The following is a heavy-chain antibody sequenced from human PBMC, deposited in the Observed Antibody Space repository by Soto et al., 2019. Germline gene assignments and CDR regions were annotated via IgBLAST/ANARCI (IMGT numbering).Heavy chain of an antibody. CDR3: ARQYYDILTGYSRPYYYYGMDV. V-gene: IGHV1-46*03. Sequence: ASVKVSCKASEYTFSTYSLHWVRQAPGQGLEWMGIINPSGGSTSYAQKFQGRVTMTRDTSTSTVYMELSSLRSEDTAVYYCARQYYDILTGYSRPYYYYGMDVWGQGTTVTVSS. CDR2: INPSGGST. CDR1: EYTFSTYS. J-gene: IGHJ6*02. D-gene: IGHD3-9*01.